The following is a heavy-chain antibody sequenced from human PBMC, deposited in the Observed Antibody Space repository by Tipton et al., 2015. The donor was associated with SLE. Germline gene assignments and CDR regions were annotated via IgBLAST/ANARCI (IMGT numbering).Heavy chain of an antibody. V-gene: IGHV4-4*02. CDR3: ARGGVGGYDYFDY. Sequence: TLPLTCTVSGDSITSITRTNWWSWVRQPPGKGLEWIGEIFHSGSTNYRPSLKSRVIISVDKSKNQFSLKLTSVTAADTAVYYCARGGVGGYDYFDYWGQGALVTVSS. D-gene: IGHD5-12*01. CDR1: GDSITSITRTNW. J-gene: IGHJ4*02. CDR2: IFHSGST.